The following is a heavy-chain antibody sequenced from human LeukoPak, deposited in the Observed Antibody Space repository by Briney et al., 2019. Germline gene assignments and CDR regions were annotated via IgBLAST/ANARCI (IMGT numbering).Heavy chain of an antibody. Sequence: PSETLSLTCAVSGDSISNNNWWSWVRPPPGKGLEWIGEIYHSGSTNYNPSLKSRVTISVDKSSNQFSLKVNSLTAADTAVYYCARLGRYTAMFNDAFDIWGQGTMVTVSS. CDR1: GDSISNNNW. J-gene: IGHJ3*02. CDR3: ARLGRYTAMFNDAFDI. D-gene: IGHD5-18*01. CDR2: IYHSGST. V-gene: IGHV4-4*02.